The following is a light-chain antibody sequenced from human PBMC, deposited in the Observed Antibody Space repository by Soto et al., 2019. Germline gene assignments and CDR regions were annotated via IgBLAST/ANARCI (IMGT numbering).Light chain of an antibody. CDR1: QTISSW. J-gene: IGKJ1*01. Sequence: DIQRTQSPTTLSGSLGDRVTNTFRASQTISSWLAWYKQKPGKAPKLLIYKASTLKSGVPSRFSGSGSGTEFTLTISSLQPDDFATYYCQHYNSYSEAFGQGTKVDI. V-gene: IGKV1-5*03. CDR3: QHYNSYSEA. CDR2: KAS.